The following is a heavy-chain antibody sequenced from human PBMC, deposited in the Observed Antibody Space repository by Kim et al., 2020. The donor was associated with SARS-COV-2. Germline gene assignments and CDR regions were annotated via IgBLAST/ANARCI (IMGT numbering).Heavy chain of an antibody. CDR3: MGGRSSSY. D-gene: IGHD2-2*01. J-gene: IGHJ4*02. V-gene: IGHV3-7*03. CDR1: GFTFSTYW. Sequence: GGSLRLSCAASGFTFSTYWMNWVRQAPGKGLEWVANIKPDGSNTYYVDSVRGRFPISRDNAKNLLYLQMNSLRVEDTAVYHCMGGRSSSYWGQGTLVTVSS. CDR2: IKPDGSNT.